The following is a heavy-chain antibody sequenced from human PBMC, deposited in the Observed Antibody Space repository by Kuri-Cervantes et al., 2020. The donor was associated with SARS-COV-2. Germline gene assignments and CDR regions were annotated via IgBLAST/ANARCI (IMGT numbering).Heavy chain of an antibody. D-gene: IGHD6-6*01. CDR2: IRYDGSNK. J-gene: IGHJ4*02. CDR1: GFTFSSYG. V-gene: IGHV3-30*02. CDR3: ASPPAGIAARQLYFGY. Sequence: GGSLRLSCAASGFTFSSYGMHWVRQAPGKVLEWVAFIRYDGSNKYYADSMKGRFTISRDNSKNTLYLQMNSLRAEETAVYYCASPPAGIAARQLYFGYWGQGTLVTVSS.